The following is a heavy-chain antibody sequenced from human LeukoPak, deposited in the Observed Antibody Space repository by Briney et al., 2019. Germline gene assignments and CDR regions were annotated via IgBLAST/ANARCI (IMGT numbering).Heavy chain of an antibody. CDR2: ISSYNGVK. D-gene: IGHD1-26*01. CDR3: ARGMDSGSYLPTHCFDY. Sequence: ASVRFLYRASGGTYSLYAIRLVREAPGQGLEWMGWISSYNGVKNYAQKLQGRVTMTTDTSTSTAYMALRSLRSDDTAVYYCARGMDSGSYLPTHCFDYEGQGNRVTVTS. J-gene: IGHJ4*02. V-gene: IGHV1-18*01. CDR1: GGTYSLYA.